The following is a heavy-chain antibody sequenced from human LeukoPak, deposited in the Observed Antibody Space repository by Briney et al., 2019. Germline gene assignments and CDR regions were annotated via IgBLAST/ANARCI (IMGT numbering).Heavy chain of an antibody. J-gene: IGHJ3*02. D-gene: IGHD3-22*01. Sequence: SGGSLRLSCAASGFTFSSYGMNWVRQAPGKGLEWVSYISSSSSTIYYADSVKGRFTISRDNAKNSLYLQMNSLRAEDTAVYYCARVDSSGSGAFDIWGQGTMVTVSS. CDR3: ARVDSSGSGAFDI. CDR2: ISSSSSTI. V-gene: IGHV3-48*01. CDR1: GFTFSSYG.